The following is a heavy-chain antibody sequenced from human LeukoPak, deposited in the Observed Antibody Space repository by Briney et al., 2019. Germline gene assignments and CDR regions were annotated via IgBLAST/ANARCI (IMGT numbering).Heavy chain of an antibody. Sequence: PSETLSLTCTVSGVSISCAADYWGWVRQPPGKGLEWIGSIFYTGSTYYNPSLNSRVTMSIATSKNQFSLKLTSVTAADTAVYYCARRTTVTWIYFDYWGQGTLVTVSS. CDR1: GVSISCAADY. D-gene: IGHD4-11*01. CDR2: IFYTGST. V-gene: IGHV4-39*01. CDR3: ARRTTVTWIYFDY. J-gene: IGHJ4*02.